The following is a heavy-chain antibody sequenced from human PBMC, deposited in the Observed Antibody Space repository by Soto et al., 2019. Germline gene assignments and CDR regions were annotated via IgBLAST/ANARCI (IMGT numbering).Heavy chain of an antibody. CDR3: ALTRRSSLLEVAGPGFEY. CDR2: LSYEGSEE. Sequence: QAGGSLRLSCAASGFNFSVFGMQWVRQAPGKGLEWLSVLSYEGSEEYYADSVRGRFTISRDNSKNTLFLQMDSLRVDDTGVYYCALTRRSSLLEVAGPGFEYWGQGTLVTVSS. V-gene: IGHV3-30*03. CDR1: GFNFSVFG. J-gene: IGHJ4*02. D-gene: IGHD6-19*01.